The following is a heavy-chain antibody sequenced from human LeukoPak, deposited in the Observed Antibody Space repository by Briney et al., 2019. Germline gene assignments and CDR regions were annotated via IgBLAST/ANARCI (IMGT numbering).Heavy chain of an antibody. CDR3: AKDAGDDSSGYYRPFDY. D-gene: IGHD3-22*01. V-gene: IGHV3-23*01. CDR2: ISGSGGST. CDR1: GFTFSSYA. J-gene: IGHJ4*02. Sequence: GGSLRLSCAASGFTFSSYAMSRVRQAPGKGLEWVSAISGSGGSTYYADSVKGRFTISRDNSKNTLYLQMNSLRAEDTAVYYCAKDAGDDSSGYYRPFDYWGQGTLVTVSS.